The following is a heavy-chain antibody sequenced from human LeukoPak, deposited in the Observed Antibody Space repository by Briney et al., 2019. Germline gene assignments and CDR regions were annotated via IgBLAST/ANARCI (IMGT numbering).Heavy chain of an antibody. CDR3: AKASGWGRYYFDY. V-gene: IGHV3-23*01. CDR1: GFTFSSYI. D-gene: IGHD3-16*01. J-gene: IGHJ4*02. CDR2: ISGSGGST. Sequence: GGSPRLSCAASGFTFSSYIMNWVRQAPGKGLEWVSAISGSGGSTYYADSVKGRFTISRDNSKNTLYLQMNSLRAEDTAVYYCAKASGWGRYYFDYWGQGTLVTVSS.